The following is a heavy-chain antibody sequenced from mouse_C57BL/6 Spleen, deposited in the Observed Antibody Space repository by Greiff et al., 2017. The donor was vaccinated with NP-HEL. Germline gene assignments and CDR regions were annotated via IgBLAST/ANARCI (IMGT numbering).Heavy chain of an antibody. CDR2: IDPSDSET. J-gene: IGHJ2*01. Sequence: VKLQQSGAELVRPGSSVKLSCKASGYTFTSYWMHWVKQRPIQGLEWIGNIDPSDSETHYNQKFKDKATLTVDKSSSTAYMQLSSLTSEDSAVDYCARKIPYGNYFGYWGQGATLTVSS. D-gene: IGHD2-1*01. CDR3: ARKIPYGNYFGY. CDR1: GYTFTSYW. V-gene: IGHV1-52*01.